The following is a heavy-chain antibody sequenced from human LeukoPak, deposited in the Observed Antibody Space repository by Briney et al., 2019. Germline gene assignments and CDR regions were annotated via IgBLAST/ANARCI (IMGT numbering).Heavy chain of an antibody. CDR3: ASTYYYDSSGYYPFDY. CDR2: ISSNGGST. J-gene: IGHJ4*02. CDR1: GFSFSSNA. Sequence: GGSLRLSCSASGFSFSSNAMHWVRQAPGKGLEYVSGISSNGGSTYYADSVKGRFTISRDNSKNTLYLQMSSLRAEDTAVYYCASTYYYDSSGYYPFDYWGQESLVTVSS. V-gene: IGHV3-64D*09. D-gene: IGHD3-22*01.